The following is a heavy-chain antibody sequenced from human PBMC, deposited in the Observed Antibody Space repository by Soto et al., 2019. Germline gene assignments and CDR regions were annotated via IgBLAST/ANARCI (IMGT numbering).Heavy chain of an antibody. CDR3: AGGGYYDCFQN. V-gene: IGHV4-61*03. D-gene: IGHD3-22*01. CDR1: GDSVSSDSYY. Sequence: QVQLQESGPGLVKPSETLSLTCTVPGDSVSSDSYYWSWIRQPPGKGLEWIGYIYHSGSTNYNPPINVRARSSVDMSRNRSSLKLGYVTSPATSVYYCAGGGYYDCFQNWRRGPLVTVA. J-gene: IGHJ1*01. CDR2: IYHSGST.